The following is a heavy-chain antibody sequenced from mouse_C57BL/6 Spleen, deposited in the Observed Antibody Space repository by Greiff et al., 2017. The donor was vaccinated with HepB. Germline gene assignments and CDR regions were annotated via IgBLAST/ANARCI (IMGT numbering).Heavy chain of an antibody. CDR1: GYTFTSYT. J-gene: IGHJ2*01. D-gene: IGHD1-1*01. CDR3: ARGFNYYGNGDFDY. V-gene: IGHV1-4*01. Sequence: VHLVESGAELARPGASVKMSCKASGYTFTSYTMHWVKQRPGQGLEWIGYINPSSGYTKYNQKFKDKATLTADKSSSTAYMQLSSLTSEDSAVYYCARGFNYYGNGDFDYWGQGTTLTVSS. CDR2: INPSSGYT.